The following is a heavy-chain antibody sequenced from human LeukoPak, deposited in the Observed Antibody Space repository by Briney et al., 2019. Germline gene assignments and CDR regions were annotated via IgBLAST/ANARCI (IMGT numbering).Heavy chain of an antibody. D-gene: IGHD6-19*01. V-gene: IGHV4-59*01. J-gene: IGHJ4*02. Sequence: KTSETLSLTCTVSGGSISSYFWSWIRQPPGKGLEWIGHIYYSGSTNYNPSLKSRVTISVDTSKNQFSLQLRSVTAADTAVYYCARDGGYNSGWPYFDYWGQGTLVPVSS. CDR3: ARDGGYNSGWPYFDY. CDR1: GGSISSYF. CDR2: IYYSGST.